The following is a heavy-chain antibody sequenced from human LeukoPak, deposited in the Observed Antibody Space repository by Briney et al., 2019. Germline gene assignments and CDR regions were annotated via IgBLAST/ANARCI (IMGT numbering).Heavy chain of an antibody. CDR2: IYYSGST. J-gene: IGHJ5*02. CDR3: ARGRGYDYVWGSYRPNWFDP. D-gene: IGHD3-16*02. V-gene: IGHV4-59*12. CDR1: GGSISSYY. Sequence: PSETLSLTCTVSGGSISSYYWSWIRQPPGKGLEWIGYIYYSGSTNYNPSLKSRVTISVDTSKNQFSLKLSSVTAADTAVYYCARGRGYDYVWGSYRPNWFDPWGQGTLVTVSS.